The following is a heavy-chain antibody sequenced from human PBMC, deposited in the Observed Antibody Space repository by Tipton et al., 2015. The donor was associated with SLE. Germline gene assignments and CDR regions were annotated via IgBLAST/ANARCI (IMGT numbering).Heavy chain of an antibody. CDR3: IPRGYSGY. CDR2: IKSKADGGTT. Sequence: SLRLSCTVSGFNFTNAWMSWVRQAPGKGLEWVGRIKSKADGGTTDYVAPVKGRFTMSRDDSKNTLYLQMNGLKTEDTAVYYCIPRGYSGYWGQGTLVTVSS. J-gene: IGHJ4*02. CDR1: GFNFTNAW. V-gene: IGHV3-15*01. D-gene: IGHD5-12*01.